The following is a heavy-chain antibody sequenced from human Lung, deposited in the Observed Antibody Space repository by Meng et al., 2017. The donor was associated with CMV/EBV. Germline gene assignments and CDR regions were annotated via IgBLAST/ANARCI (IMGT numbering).Heavy chain of an antibody. CDR3: SRDGGGLYYFDY. CDR1: GYTFTGYY. V-gene: IGHV1-2*02. D-gene: IGHD2-15*01. CDR2: INPNSCGT. Sequence: SVXVSCKASGYTFTGYYMHWVRQAPGQGLEWMGWINPNSCGTNYAQKFQGRVTMTRDTSISTAYMELSRLRSDDTAVYYCSRDGGGLYYFDYWGQGLRSPSPQ. J-gene: IGHJ4*02.